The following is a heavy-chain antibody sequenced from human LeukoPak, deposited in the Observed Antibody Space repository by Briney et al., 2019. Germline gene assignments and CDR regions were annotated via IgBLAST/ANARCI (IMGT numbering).Heavy chain of an antibody. CDR1: GFTFSDYY. CDR3: ARDYYGY. V-gene: IGHV3-11*04. J-gene: IGHJ4*02. CDR2: ISTGVSSK. D-gene: IGHD1-26*01. Sequence: GGSLRLSCAASGFTFSDYYMSWIRQAPGKGLEWVSSISTGVSSKFYAESVKGRFTISRDNAKNTLYLQMNSLRVEDTAVYYCARDYYGYWGQGTLVTVSS.